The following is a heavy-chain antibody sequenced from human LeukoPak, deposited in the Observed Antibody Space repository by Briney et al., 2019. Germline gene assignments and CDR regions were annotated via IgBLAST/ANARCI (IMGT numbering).Heavy chain of an antibody. CDR2: INPNSGGT. V-gene: IGHV1-2*02. J-gene: IGHJ3*02. D-gene: IGHD3-3*01. CDR1: GYTFTGYY. CDR3: ARERMYYDFWSGYYRPGRDAFDI. Sequence: ASVKVSCKASGYTFTGYYMHWVRQAPGRGLEWMGWINPNSGGTNYAQKFQGRVTMTGDTSISTAYMELSRLRSDDTAVYYCARERMYYDFWSGYYRPGRDAFDIWGQGTMVTVSS.